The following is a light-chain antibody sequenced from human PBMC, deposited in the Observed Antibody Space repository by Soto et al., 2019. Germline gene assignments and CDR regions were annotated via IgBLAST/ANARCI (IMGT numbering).Light chain of an antibody. CDR2: GAS. CDR1: QSVSSTY. J-gene: IGKJ1*01. V-gene: IGKV3-15*01. CDR3: QQYNNWPLT. Sequence: EIVLTQSPGTLSLSPGERATLSCRASQSVSSTYLAWYQQRPGQAPRLLIYGASTRATGISARFSGSGSGTEFTLTISRLQSEDFAVYYCQQYNNWPLTFGQGTQVDIK.